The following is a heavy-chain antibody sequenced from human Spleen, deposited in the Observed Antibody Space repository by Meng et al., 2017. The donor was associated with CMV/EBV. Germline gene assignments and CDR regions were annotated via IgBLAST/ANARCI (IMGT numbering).Heavy chain of an antibody. CDR3: AIIYSSSWYWFDP. Sequence: GESLKISCAASGCSFSHYAMHLVRQAPGKGLEWVGFTRFDQSNRQYADSVKGRFTIARDNSKNTLYLQMNSLTFEDTAVYYCAIIYSSSWYWFDPWGQGTLVTVS. CDR1: GCSFSHYA. D-gene: IGHD6-13*01. J-gene: IGHJ5*02. V-gene: IGHV3-30*02. CDR2: TRFDQSNR.